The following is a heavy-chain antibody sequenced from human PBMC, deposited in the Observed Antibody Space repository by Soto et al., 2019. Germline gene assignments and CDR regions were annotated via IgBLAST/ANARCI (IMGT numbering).Heavy chain of an antibody. D-gene: IGHD6-19*01. CDR2: ISYDGSNK. V-gene: IGHV3-30*18. Sequence: GGSLRLSCAASGFPFSSYGMHWVRQAPGKGLEWVAVISYDGSNKYYADSVKGRFTISRDNSKNTLYLQMNSLRAEDTAVYYCAKILSAYIAVAVFDYWGQGTLVTVSS. CDR3: AKILSAYIAVAVFDY. J-gene: IGHJ4*02. CDR1: GFPFSSYG.